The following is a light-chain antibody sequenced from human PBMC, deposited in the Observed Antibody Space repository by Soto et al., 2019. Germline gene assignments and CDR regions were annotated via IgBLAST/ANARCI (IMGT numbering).Light chain of an antibody. J-gene: IGKJ4*01. CDR1: QGIGSY. CDR2: ASS. CDR3: QEYNSAPSFT. V-gene: IGKV1-27*01. Sequence: DIQMIQSPSSLSASVGDRVTISCRASQGIGSYLAWYQQKPGKVPKLLIYASSTLQSGVPSRFSGSGSGTDFTLTISSLQPEDVATYYCQEYNSAPSFTFGGGTKVEIK.